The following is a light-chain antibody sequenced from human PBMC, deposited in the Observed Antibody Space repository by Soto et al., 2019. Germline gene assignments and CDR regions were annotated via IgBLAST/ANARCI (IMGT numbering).Light chain of an antibody. CDR3: CSYAGGASVV. CDR2: EDI. V-gene: IGLV2-23*01. Sequence: QSALTQPASVSGSPGQSITISCTGTSSDIGRHNLVSWYQQHPGKAPKLMVYEDIERPSGVSDRFSGSKSGNTASLTISGLQTEDEANYYGCSYAGGASVVFGGGTKLTVL. J-gene: IGLJ2*01. CDR1: SSDIGRHNL.